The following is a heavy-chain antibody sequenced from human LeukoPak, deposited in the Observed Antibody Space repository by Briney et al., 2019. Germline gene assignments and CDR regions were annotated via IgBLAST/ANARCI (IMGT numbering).Heavy chain of an antibody. CDR3: ARVGSWAVLGAYDY. Sequence: SETLSLTXTVSGGSISSYYWSWIRQPPGKGLEWIGYIYYSGSTNYNPSLKSRVTISVDTSKNQFSLQLSSVTAAAPAVFYCARVGSWAVLGAYDYWGQGTLVTVSS. CDR1: GGSISSYY. V-gene: IGHV4-59*01. D-gene: IGHD1-26*01. J-gene: IGHJ4*02. CDR2: IYYSGST.